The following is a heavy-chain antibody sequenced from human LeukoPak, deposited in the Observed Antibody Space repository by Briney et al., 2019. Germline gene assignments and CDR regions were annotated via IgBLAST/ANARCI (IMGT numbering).Heavy chain of an antibody. CDR1: GFTFSSYA. D-gene: IGHD3-22*01. V-gene: IGHV3-23*01. CDR3: AKDLSVNYYYDSSGYYRYFDY. J-gene: IGHJ4*02. CDR2: ISGSGGST. Sequence: GGSLRLSCAASGFTFSSYAMSWVRQAPGKGLEWVSAISGSGGSTYYADSVKGRFTISRDNSKNTLYLQMNSLRAEDTAVYYCAKDLSVNYYYDSSGYYRYFDYWGQGTLVTVSS.